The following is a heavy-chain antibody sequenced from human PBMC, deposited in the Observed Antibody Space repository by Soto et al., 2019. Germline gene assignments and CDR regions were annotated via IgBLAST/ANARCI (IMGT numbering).Heavy chain of an antibody. CDR1: GGTFSSYA. CDR3: ARCYDSSGYYKYYYGMDV. CDR2: IIPIFGTA. J-gene: IGHJ6*02. D-gene: IGHD3-22*01. Sequence: GASVKVSCKAPGGTFSSYAISWVRQAPGQGLEWMGGIIPIFGTANYAQKFQGRVTITADESTSTAYMELSSLRAEDTAVYYCARCYDSSGYYKYYYGMDVWGQGTTVTVSS. V-gene: IGHV1-69*13.